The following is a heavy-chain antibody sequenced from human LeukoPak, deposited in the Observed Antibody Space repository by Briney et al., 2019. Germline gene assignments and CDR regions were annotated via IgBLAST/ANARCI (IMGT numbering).Heavy chain of an antibody. J-gene: IGHJ4*02. CDR1: GFTFSSYA. CDR3: ARQLGYCSDGSCYFDY. CDR2: ISGSGGST. D-gene: IGHD2-15*01. Sequence: PGGSLRLSCAASGFTFSSYAMSWVRQAPGKGLEWVSAISGSGGSTYYADSVKGRFTISRDNSKNTLYLLMNSLRAEDAAVYYCARQLGYCSDGSCYFDYWGQGTLVTVSS. V-gene: IGHV3-23*01.